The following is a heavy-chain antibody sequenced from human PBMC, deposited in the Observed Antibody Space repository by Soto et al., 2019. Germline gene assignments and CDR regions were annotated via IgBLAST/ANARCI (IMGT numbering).Heavy chain of an antibody. J-gene: IGHJ5*02. CDR3: ARGQRKSYYDFWSGPRGWFDP. CDR1: GYTFTSYD. D-gene: IGHD3-3*01. CDR2: MNPNSGNT. V-gene: IGHV1-8*01. Sequence: ASVKVSCTASGYTFTSYDINWVRQATGQGLEWMGWMNPNSGNTGYAQKFQGRVTMTRNTSISTAYMELSSLRSEDTAVYYCARGQRKSYYDFWSGPRGWFDPWGQGTLVTVSS.